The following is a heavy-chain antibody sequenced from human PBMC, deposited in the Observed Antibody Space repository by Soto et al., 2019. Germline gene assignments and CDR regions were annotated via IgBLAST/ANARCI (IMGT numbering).Heavy chain of an antibody. D-gene: IGHD5-18*01. CDR1: GFTFSSYA. V-gene: IGHV3-23*01. Sequence: LRLSCAASGFTFSSYAMSWVRQAPGKGLEWVSAISGSGGSTYYADSVKGRFTISRDNTKNTLYLQMNSLRAEDTAVYYCAKDPKRGYSYGYVDYWGQGTLVTVSS. J-gene: IGHJ4*02. CDR2: ISGSGGST. CDR3: AKDPKRGYSYGYVDY.